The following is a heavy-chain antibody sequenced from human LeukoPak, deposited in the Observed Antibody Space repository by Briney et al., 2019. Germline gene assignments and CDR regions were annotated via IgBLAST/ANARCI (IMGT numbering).Heavy chain of an antibody. J-gene: IGHJ5*02. CDR2: IYYSGST. CDR1: GGSISSSSYY. Sequence: PSETLSLTCTVSGGSISSSSYYWGWIRQPPGKGLEWIGSIYYSGSTYYNPSLKSRVTISVDTSKNQFSLKLSSVTAADTAVYYCARSKITIFGAVISIVGHWFDPWGQGTLVTVSS. D-gene: IGHD3-3*01. V-gene: IGHV4-39*01. CDR3: ARSKITIFGAVISIVGHWFDP.